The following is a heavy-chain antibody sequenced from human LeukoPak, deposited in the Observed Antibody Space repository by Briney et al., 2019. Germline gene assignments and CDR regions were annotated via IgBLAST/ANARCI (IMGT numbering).Heavy chain of an antibody. V-gene: IGHV4-59*01. CDR1: GASISSNY. CDR3: AREDPGTAKVDY. CDR2: IYYSGNT. J-gene: IGHJ4*02. Sequence: SETLSLTCTVSGASISSNYWTWIRQPPGKGLEWIGYIYYSGNTNYNPSLKSRVTISVDTSKNQFSLKLNSVTAADTAVYYCAREDPGTAKVDYWGPGTLVTVSS. D-gene: IGHD5-18*01.